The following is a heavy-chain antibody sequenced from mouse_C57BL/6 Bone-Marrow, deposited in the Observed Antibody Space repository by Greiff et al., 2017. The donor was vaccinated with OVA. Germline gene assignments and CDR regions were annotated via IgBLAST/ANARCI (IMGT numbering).Heavy chain of an antibody. V-gene: IGHV5-17*01. D-gene: IGHD1-1*01. J-gene: IGHJ2*01. Sequence: EVNVVESGGGLVKPGGSLKLSCAASGFTFSDYGMHWVRQAPEKGLEWVAYISSGSSTIYYADTVKGRFTFSRDNATNTPFLQLTSLRSEDTAMYSCEKNGSYFDYWGKGTTLTVSS. CDR2: ISSGSSTI. CDR1: GFTFSDYG. CDR3: EKNGSYFDY.